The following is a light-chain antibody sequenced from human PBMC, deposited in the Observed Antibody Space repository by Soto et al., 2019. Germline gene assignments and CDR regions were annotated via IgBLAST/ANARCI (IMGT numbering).Light chain of an antibody. J-gene: IGKJ3*01. CDR3: QQRSNWPLGGNT. CDR1: QSVSSY. CDR2: DAS. V-gene: IGKV3-11*01. Sequence: EIVLTQSPATLSLSPGERATLSCRASQSVSSYLAWYQQKPGQAPRLLIYDASNRATGIPARFSGSGSGTDFTLTISSLEPEDFAVYYCQQRSNWPLGGNTFGPGTKVHIK.